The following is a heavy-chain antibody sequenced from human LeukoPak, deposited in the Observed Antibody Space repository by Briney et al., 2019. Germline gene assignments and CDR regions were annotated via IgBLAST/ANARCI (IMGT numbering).Heavy chain of an antibody. J-gene: IGHJ5*02. CDR3: ARDWAGLEDIAVVPASGFDP. CDR2: ISAYNGNT. D-gene: IGHD2-2*01. CDR1: GYTFTSYG. Sequence: GASVKASCKASGYTFTSYGISWVRQAPGQGLEWMGWISAYNGNTNYAQKLQGRVTMTTDTSTSTAYMELRSLRSDDTAVYYCARDWAGLEDIAVVPASGFDPWGQGTLVTVSS. V-gene: IGHV1-18*01.